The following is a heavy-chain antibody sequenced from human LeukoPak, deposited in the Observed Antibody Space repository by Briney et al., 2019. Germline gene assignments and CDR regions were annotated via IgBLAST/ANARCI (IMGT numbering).Heavy chain of an antibody. CDR2: ISYDGSNK. D-gene: IGHD6-19*01. Sequence: GGSLRLSCAASGFTFSSYAMQWVRQAPGKGLEWVAVISYDGSNKYYADSVKGRFTISRDNSKNTLYLQMNSLRAEDTAVYYCARDSPPSGWYLGAFGVWGQGTMVTVSS. CDR1: GFTFSSYA. J-gene: IGHJ3*01. V-gene: IGHV3-30*04. CDR3: ARDSPPSGWYLGAFGV.